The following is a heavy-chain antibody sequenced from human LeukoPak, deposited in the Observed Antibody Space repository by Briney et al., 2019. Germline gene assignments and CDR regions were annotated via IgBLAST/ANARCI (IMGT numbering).Heavy chain of an antibody. CDR1: TXYX. J-gene: IGHJ4*02. D-gene: IGHD4-17*01. CDR2: ISAYNGNT. Sequence: TXYXISWVRQAPGQGLEWMGWISAYNGNTNYAQKLQGRVTMTTDTSTSTAYMELRSLRSDDTAVYYCAITSYGDYEFDYWGQGTLVTVSS. CDR3: AITSYGDYEFDY. V-gene: IGHV1-18*01.